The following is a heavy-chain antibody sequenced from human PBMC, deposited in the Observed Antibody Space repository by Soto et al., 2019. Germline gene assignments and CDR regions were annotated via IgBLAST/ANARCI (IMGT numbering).Heavy chain of an antibody. CDR3: ARRV. Sequence: PGGSLRLSCATSGFTFINYPMNWVRQAPGKGLEWVSGISAGGDRTYYADSVKGRFTIFRDNSKNSVSLRMNSLRVEDTAVYYCARRVWGQGTLVTVSS. CDR2: ISAGGDRT. CDR1: GFTFINYP. J-gene: IGHJ4*02. V-gene: IGHV3-23*01.